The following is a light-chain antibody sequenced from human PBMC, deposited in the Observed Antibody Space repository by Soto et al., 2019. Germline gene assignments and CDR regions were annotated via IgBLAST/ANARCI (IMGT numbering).Light chain of an antibody. V-gene: IGKV1-5*03. Sequence: DIQMTQSPSTLSASVGDRVTITCRASQSVSTWLAWYQQKPGKVPKLLIYKAYSLESGVPSRFSGSGSGTKFTLTISSLQPDDFATYYCQQYNSNLLTFGGGTKVEIK. CDR2: KAY. CDR1: QSVSTW. J-gene: IGKJ4*01. CDR3: QQYNSNLLT.